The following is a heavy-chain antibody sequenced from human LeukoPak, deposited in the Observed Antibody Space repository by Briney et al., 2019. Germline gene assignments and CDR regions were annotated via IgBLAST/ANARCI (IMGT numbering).Heavy chain of an antibody. J-gene: IGHJ6*03. CDR2: INIDGSNT. D-gene: IGHD1-26*01. V-gene: IGHV3-74*01. CDR3: ARDPYSGSYWNYMDV. Sequence: GGSLRLSCAASGFPFSSYWMHWVRQAPGKGLVWVSRINIDGSNTDYADSVKGRFTVSGDNAENTLYLQVNSLRADDTAVYYCARDPYSGSYWNYMDVWGKGTTVTVSS. CDR1: GFPFSSYW.